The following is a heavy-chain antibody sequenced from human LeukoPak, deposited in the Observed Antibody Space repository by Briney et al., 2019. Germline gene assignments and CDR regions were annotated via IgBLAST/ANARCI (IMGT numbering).Heavy chain of an antibody. CDR1: EFTVSSNY. V-gene: IGHV3-11*01. Sequence: PGGSLRLSCAASEFTVSSNYMSWVRQAPGKGLEWVSYISSSGSTIYYADSVKGRFTISRDNAKNSLYLQMNSLRAEDTAVYYCARQYSYGSRAFDYWGQGTLVTVSS. CDR2: ISSSGSTI. D-gene: IGHD5-18*01. CDR3: ARQYSYGSRAFDY. J-gene: IGHJ4*02.